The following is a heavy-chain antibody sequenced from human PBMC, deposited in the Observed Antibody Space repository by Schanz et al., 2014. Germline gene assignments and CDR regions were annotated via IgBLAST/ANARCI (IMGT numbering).Heavy chain of an antibody. Sequence: EVQLLESGGGLVQPGGSLRLSCAASGFTFSTSAMSWVRQVPGKGLEWLSAILGLASTTYYADSVKGRFTISRDNSKNLLYLQMNSLRAEDTAVYYCTRDVRLDRRGNWFDPWGQGAPVTVSS. V-gene: IGHV3-23*01. J-gene: IGHJ5*02. CDR3: TRDVRLDRRGNWFDP. D-gene: IGHD1-1*01. CDR1: GFTFSTSA. CDR2: ILGLASTT.